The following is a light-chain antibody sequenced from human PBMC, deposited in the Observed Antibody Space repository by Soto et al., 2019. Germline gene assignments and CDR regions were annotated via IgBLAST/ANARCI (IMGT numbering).Light chain of an antibody. Sequence: EIVLTQSPGTLYLSPGEGATLSCRASQTVSSTYLAWYQQKPGRAPSLLIHGASTRAAGIPDRFSACGSGTHFTLTSNRLEPEDCVVYFCQQFGTSPHTVGQGTTVEIK. CDR2: GAS. V-gene: IGKV3-20*01. CDR3: QQFGTSPHT. CDR1: QTVSSTY. J-gene: IGKJ2*01.